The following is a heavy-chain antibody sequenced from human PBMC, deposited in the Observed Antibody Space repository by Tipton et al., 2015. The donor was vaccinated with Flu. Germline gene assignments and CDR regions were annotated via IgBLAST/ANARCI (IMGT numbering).Heavy chain of an antibody. CDR2: IYYSGST. CDR3: ARVGAVTMVRGLAFDAFDI. D-gene: IGHD3-10*01. CDR1: GGSITSYY. J-gene: IGHJ3*02. Sequence: TLSLTCTVSGGSITSYYWSWIRQPPGKGLEWIGYIYYSGSTNCNPSLKSRVTISVDTSKNQFSLKLSSVTAADTAVYYCARVGAVTMVRGLAFDAFDIWGLGTMVAVSS. V-gene: IGHV4-59*08.